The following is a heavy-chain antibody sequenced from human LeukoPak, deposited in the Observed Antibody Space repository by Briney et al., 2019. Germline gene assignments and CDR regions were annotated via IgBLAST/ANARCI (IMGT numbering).Heavy chain of an antibody. CDR3: ASRIIYDSSGYYGDY. D-gene: IGHD3-22*01. V-gene: IGHV4-61*02. CDR1: GGSISSGSYY. J-gene: IGHJ4*02. Sequence: PSETLSLTCTVSGGSISSGSYYWSWIRQPAGKGLEWLGRIYTSGSTNYNPSLKSRVTISVDKSKTQFSLKLSSVTAADTAVYYCASRIIYDSSGYYGDYWGQGTLVTVSS. CDR2: IYTSGST.